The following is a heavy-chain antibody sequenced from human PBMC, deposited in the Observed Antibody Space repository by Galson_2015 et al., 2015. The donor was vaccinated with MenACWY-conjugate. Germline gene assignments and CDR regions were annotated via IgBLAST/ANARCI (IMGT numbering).Heavy chain of an antibody. CDR1: GFTLRSYW. V-gene: IGHV3-7*03. Sequence: LRLSCAASGFTLRSYWMTWPRQTPAKGLERVASIKQDGNDKEYLDSVKGRFTISRDNARNSLYLQMNSLRAEDTAIYYCARGPRGQLPGVDFDYWGQGTLVTVSS. CDR2: IKQDGNDK. J-gene: IGHJ4*02. CDR3: ARGPRGQLPGVDFDY. D-gene: IGHD1-26*01.